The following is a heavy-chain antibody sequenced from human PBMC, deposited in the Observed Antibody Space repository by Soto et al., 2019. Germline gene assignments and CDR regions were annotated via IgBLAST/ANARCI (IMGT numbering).Heavy chain of an antibody. D-gene: IGHD6-25*01. CDR1: GYTFTTYD. CDR3: ARRKERSGPNYFDY. CDR2: MNPYTGKA. V-gene: IGHV1-8*01. J-gene: IGHJ4*02. Sequence: ASVKVSCKASGYTFTTYDINWVRQAPGQGLEWMGWMNPYTGKAGYAQKFQGRVTMTRDNSISTAYMELSSLRSEDTAVYYCARRKERSGPNYFDYWGLGTLVTVSS.